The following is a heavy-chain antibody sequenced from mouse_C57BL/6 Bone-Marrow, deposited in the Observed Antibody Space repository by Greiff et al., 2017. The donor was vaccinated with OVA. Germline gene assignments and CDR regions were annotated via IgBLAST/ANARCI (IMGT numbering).Heavy chain of an antibody. Sequence: VQLKESGPVLVKPGASVKMSCKASGYTFTDYYMNWVKQSHGKSLEWIGVINPYNGGTSYNQKFKGKATLTVDKSSSTAYMALNSLTSEDSAVYYCARAKGYGSSGWYFDVWGTGTTVTVSS. CDR2: INPYNGGT. V-gene: IGHV1-19*01. CDR3: ARAKGYGSSGWYFDV. CDR1: GYTFTDYY. D-gene: IGHD1-1*01. J-gene: IGHJ1*03.